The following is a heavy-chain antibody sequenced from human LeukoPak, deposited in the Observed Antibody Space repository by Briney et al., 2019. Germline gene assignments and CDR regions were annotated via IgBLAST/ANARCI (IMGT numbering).Heavy chain of an antibody. V-gene: IGHV1-2*02. Sequence: ASVKVSCKASGYTFNSYGITWVRQAPGQGLEWMGWINPNSGGTNYAQKFQGRVTMTRDTSISTAYMELSRLRSDDTAVYYCATIGVTTLPALRWGQGTLVTVSS. CDR2: INPNSGGT. D-gene: IGHD4-17*01. J-gene: IGHJ4*02. CDR3: ATIGVTTLPALR. CDR1: GYTFNSYG.